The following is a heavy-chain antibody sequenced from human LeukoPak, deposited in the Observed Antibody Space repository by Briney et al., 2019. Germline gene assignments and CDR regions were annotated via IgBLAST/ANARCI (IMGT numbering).Heavy chain of an antibody. D-gene: IGHD5-18*01. Sequence: SSETLSLTCTVSGVSISSSSYYWGWIRQPPGKGLEWIGSIYYSGSTNYNPSLKSRITISVDTSKNQFSLKLSSVTAADTAVYYCARCFSQLNTIWFDPWGQGTLVTVSS. CDR3: ARCFSQLNTIWFDP. CDR2: IYYSGST. J-gene: IGHJ5*02. V-gene: IGHV4-39*07. CDR1: GVSISSSSYY.